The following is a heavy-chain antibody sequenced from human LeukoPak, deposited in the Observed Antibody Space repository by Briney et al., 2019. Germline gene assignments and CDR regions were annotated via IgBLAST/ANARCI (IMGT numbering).Heavy chain of an antibody. Sequence: ASVKVSCKASGYTFTGYYMHWVRQAPGQGLEWMGWINPNSGGTNYAQKFQGRVTMTRDTSISTAYMELSRLRSDDTAVYYCAREGGGYSSSWAYYWGQGALVTVSS. CDR3: AREGGGYSSSWAYY. D-gene: IGHD6-13*01. CDR2: INPNSGGT. CDR1: GYTFTGYY. V-gene: IGHV1-2*02. J-gene: IGHJ4*02.